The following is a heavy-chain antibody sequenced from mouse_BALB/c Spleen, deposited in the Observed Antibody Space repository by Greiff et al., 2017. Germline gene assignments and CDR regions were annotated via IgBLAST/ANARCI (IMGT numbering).Heavy chain of an antibody. CDR2: IRNKANGYTT. J-gene: IGHJ4*01. V-gene: IGHV7-3*02. Sequence: EVKLMESGGGLVQPGGSLRLSCATSGFTFTDYYMSWVRQPPGKALEWLGFIRNKANGYTTEYSASVKGRFTISRDNSQSILYLQMNTLRAEDSATYYCARDGLGRYAMDYWGQGTSVTVSS. CDR3: ARDGLGRYAMDY. D-gene: IGHD4-1*01. CDR1: GFTFTDYY.